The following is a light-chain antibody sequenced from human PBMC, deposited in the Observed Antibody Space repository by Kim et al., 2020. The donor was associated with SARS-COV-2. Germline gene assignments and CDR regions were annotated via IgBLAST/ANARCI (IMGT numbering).Light chain of an antibody. V-gene: IGKV3-20*01. J-gene: IGKJ1*01. CDR1: QSVSSSY. CDR2: AAS. CDR3: QQYGDSVWT. Sequence: EIALTQSPGTLSLSPGERATLSCRASQSVSSSYLAWYQQKPGQAPRLLIYAASGRATGIPDRFSGSGSGTDFTLTISRLEPEDFAVYYCQQYGDSVWTFGQGTKVDIK.